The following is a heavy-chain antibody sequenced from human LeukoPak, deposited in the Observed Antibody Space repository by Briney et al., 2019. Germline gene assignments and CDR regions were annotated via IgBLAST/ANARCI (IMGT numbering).Heavy chain of an antibody. Sequence: ASVKVSCKASGYTFTSYDINWVRQATGQGLEWMGWMNPNSGNTGYAQKFQGGVTMTRNTSISTAYMELSSLRSEDTAVYYCARGPRGYGSGSYPSPGYYGMDVWGQGTTVTVSS. CDR1: GYTFTSYD. J-gene: IGHJ6*02. CDR2: MNPNSGNT. CDR3: ARGPRGYGSGSYPSPGYYGMDV. D-gene: IGHD3-10*01. V-gene: IGHV1-8*01.